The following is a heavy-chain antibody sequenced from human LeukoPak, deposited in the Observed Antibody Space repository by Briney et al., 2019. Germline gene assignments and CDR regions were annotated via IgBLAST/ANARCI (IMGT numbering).Heavy chain of an antibody. V-gene: IGHV4-39*07. CDR3: ARAWVLRYFDGYYYMDV. J-gene: IGHJ6*03. CDR1: GGSISNSSYY. CDR2: IYYSGST. D-gene: IGHD3-9*01. Sequence: SETLSLTCTVSGGSISNSSYYWGWIRQPPGKGLEWIGSIYYSGSTYYNPSLKSRVTISVDTSKNQFSLKLSSVTAADTAVYYCARAWVLRYFDGYYYMDVWGKGTTVTVSS.